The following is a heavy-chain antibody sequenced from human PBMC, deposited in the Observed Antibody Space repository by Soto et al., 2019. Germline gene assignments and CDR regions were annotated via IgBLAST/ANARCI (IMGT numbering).Heavy chain of an antibody. D-gene: IGHD3-22*01. Sequence: GGSLRLSWVASGFTFRNYALSWVRQAPGKGLEWISSIGLGRSPKYYADSVEGRFTISRDNAQNSLYLQMNSLRGEDTAVYYCARDQLYYNECSGRPLNAFDFCGQGTLVIVSS. J-gene: IGHJ3*01. CDR2: IGLGRSPK. V-gene: IGHV3-48*01. CDR1: GFTFRNYA. CDR3: ARDQLYYNECSGRPLNAFDF.